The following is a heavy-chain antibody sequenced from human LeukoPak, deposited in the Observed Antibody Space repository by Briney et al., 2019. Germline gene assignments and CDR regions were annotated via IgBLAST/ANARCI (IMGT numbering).Heavy chain of an antibody. V-gene: IGHV3-23*01. Sequence: ETLSLTCTVSGDSFSYFYWSWIRQPPGKGLEWISGISPSADITYYADSVKGRFTISRDNSENTVYLHMSSLRAGDTAVYFCAKDDAWLQFNDWGQGTLVTVSS. CDR2: ISPSADIT. J-gene: IGHJ4*02. CDR3: AKDDAWLQFND. CDR1: GDSFSYFY. D-gene: IGHD5-24*01.